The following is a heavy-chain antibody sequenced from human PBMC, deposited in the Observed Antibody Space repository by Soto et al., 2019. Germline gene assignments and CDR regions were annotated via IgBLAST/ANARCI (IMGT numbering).Heavy chain of an antibody. CDR1: GYSISSGYY. CDR2: IYHSGST. J-gene: IGHJ5*02. Sequence: SETLSLTCAVSGYSISSGYYWGWIRQPPGKGLEWIGSIYHSGSTYYNPSLKSRVTISVDTSKNQFSLKLSSVTAADTAVYYRARGPIVVVPAARYNWFDPWGQGTLVTVSS. CDR3: ARGPIVVVPAARYNWFDP. D-gene: IGHD2-2*01. V-gene: IGHV4-38-2*01.